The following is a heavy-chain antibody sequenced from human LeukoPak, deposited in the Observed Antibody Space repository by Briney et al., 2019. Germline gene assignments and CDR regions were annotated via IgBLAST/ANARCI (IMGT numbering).Heavy chain of an antibody. CDR3: AKDRTRYYGSGSEFDY. V-gene: IGHV3-53*01. Sequence: GGSLRLSCAASGFTVSSNYMSWVRQAPGKGLEWVSVIYSGGSTYYADSVKGRFTISRDNSKNTLYLQMNSLRAEDTAVYYCAKDRTRYYGSGSEFDYWGQGTLVTVSS. J-gene: IGHJ4*02. D-gene: IGHD3-10*01. CDR2: IYSGGST. CDR1: GFTVSSNY.